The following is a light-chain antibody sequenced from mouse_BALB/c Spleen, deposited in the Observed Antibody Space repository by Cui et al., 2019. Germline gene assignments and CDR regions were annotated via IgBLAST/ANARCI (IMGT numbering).Light chain of an antibody. Sequence: DIVLTQSPASLAVSLGQRATISCRARESVDSYGNSFMHWYQQKPGQPPKLLIYRASNLESGIPARLSGSGSRTDFTLTINPGEADDVATYYCQQSNEDPYTFGGGTKLERK. J-gene: IGKJ2*01. CDR3: QQSNEDPYT. CDR2: RAS. V-gene: IGKV3-5*01. CDR1: ESVDSYGNSF.